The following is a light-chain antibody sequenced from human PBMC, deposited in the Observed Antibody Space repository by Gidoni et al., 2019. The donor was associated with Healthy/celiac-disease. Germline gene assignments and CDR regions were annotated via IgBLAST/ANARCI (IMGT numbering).Light chain of an antibody. Sequence: DIVMTQSPLSLPVTPGAPASISCRSSQSLLHSNGYNYCDWYLQKPGQSPHLLIYLGSNRASGVPDRFSGSGSGTDFTLKISRVEAEDVGVYYCMQALQTSWTFGQGTKVEIK. CDR2: LGS. CDR3: MQALQTSWT. V-gene: IGKV2-28*01. J-gene: IGKJ1*01. CDR1: QSLLHSNGYNY.